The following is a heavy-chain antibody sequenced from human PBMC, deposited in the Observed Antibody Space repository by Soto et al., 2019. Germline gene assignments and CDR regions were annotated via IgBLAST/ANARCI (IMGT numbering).Heavy chain of an antibody. CDR3: ARIVGAWLPSWFDP. V-gene: IGHV4-31*03. CDR1: GGSISSGDYY. D-gene: IGHD2-21*01. Sequence: PSETLSLTCTVSGGSISSGDYYWSWIRQHPGKGLEWIGYIYYSGNTYNPSLETYNPSLESRVTISVDTSMTQFSLNLSSVTAADTAVYNCARIVGAWLPSWFDPWGQGTLVTVSS. CDR2: IYYSGNT. J-gene: IGHJ5*02.